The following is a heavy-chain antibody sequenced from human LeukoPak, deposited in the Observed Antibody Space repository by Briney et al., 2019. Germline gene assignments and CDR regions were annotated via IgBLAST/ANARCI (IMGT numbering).Heavy chain of an antibody. J-gene: IGHJ6*03. CDR3: ARDGSVLWSGYPSISYYYYMDV. D-gene: IGHD3-3*01. Sequence: GGSLRLSCAASGFTFSSYEMNWVRQAPGKGLEWVSYISSSGSTIYYADSVKGRFTISRDNAKNTLYLQMNSLRPEDTAVYFCARDGSVLWSGYPSISYYYYMDVWGKGTTVTVSS. V-gene: IGHV3-48*03. CDR2: ISSSGSTI. CDR1: GFTFSSYE.